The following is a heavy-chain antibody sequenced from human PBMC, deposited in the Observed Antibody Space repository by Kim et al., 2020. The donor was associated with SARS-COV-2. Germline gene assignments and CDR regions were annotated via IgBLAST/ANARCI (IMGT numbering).Heavy chain of an antibody. CDR2: INAGNGNT. D-gene: IGHD3-10*01. CDR3: ARVGGSGSYGLNWFDP. Sequence: ASVKVSCKASGYTFTSYAMHWVRQAPGQRLEWMGWINAGNGNTKYSQKFQGRVTITRDTSASTAYMELSSLRSEDTAVYYCARVGGSGSYGLNWFDPWGQGTLVTVSS. CDR1: GYTFTSYA. V-gene: IGHV1-3*01. J-gene: IGHJ5*02.